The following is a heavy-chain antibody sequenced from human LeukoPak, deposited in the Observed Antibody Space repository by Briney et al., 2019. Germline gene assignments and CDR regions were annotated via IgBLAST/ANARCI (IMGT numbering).Heavy chain of an antibody. Sequence: SETLSLTCAVYGGSFSGYYWSWIRQPPGKGLEWIGEINHSGSTNYNPPLKSRVTISVDTSKNQFSLKLSSVTAADTAVYYCARGVGYSYGTGWGQGTLVTVSS. CDR3: ARGVGYSYGTG. CDR1: GGSFSGYY. V-gene: IGHV4-34*01. J-gene: IGHJ4*02. CDR2: INHSGST. D-gene: IGHD5-18*01.